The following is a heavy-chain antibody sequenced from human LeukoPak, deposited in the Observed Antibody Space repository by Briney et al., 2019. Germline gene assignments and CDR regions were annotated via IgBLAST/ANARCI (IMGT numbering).Heavy chain of an antibody. D-gene: IGHD1-26*01. CDR1: GYTFTGHY. V-gene: IGHV1-2*02. CDR2: INPNNGGT. CDR3: ARGCALYSGMYIDFDY. Sequence: GSVNVSCKASGYTFTGHYMHGVRQAPGQGVEWMGWINPNNGGTNYAQKFQGRVTMTRDTSISTAYIELSRRRFDTRAVYYVARGCALYSGMYIDFDYWGQGNLVTVSS. J-gene: IGHJ4*03.